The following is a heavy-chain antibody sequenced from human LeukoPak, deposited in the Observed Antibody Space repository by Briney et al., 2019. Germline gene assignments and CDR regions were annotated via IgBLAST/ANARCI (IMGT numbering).Heavy chain of an antibody. Sequence: GASVKVSCKASGYTFTSYYMHWVRQAPGQGLEWMGIINPSGGSTSYAQEFQGRVTITRDTSASTAYMELSSLRSEDMAVYYCARGSSSQLDYWGQGTLVTVSS. CDR3: ARGSSSQLDY. J-gene: IGHJ4*02. D-gene: IGHD6-6*01. V-gene: IGHV1-46*01. CDR2: INPSGGST. CDR1: GYTFTSYY.